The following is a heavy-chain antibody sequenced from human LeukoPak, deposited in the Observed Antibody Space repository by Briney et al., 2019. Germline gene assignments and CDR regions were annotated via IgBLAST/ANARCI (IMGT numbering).Heavy chain of an antibody. V-gene: IGHV4-4*07. J-gene: IGHJ6*02. D-gene: IGHD1-26*01. CDR2: IYTSGST. Sequence: SETLSLTCTVSGGSISSYYWSWIRQPAGKGLEWIRRIYTSGSTNYNPSLKSRVTMSVDTSKNQFTLKLSSVTAADTAVYYCAXXPWFTVGPRHYYYGMDVWGQGTTVTVSS. CDR1: GGSISSYY. CDR3: AXXPWFTVGPRHYYYGMDV.